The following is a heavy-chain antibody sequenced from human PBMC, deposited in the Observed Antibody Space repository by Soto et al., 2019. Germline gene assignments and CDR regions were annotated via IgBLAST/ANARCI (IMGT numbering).Heavy chain of an antibody. J-gene: IGHJ3*02. CDR2: IIPILGIA. V-gene: IGHV1-69*02. Sequence: QVQLVQSGAEVQKPGSSVKVSCKASGGTFSSYTISWVRQAPGQGLEWMGRIIPILGIANYAQKFQGRVTITADKSTSTAYMELSSLRSEDTAVYYCARPHLGYCSGGSCYWDAFDIWGQGTMVTVSS. CDR1: GGTFSSYT. CDR3: ARPHLGYCSGGSCYWDAFDI. D-gene: IGHD2-15*01.